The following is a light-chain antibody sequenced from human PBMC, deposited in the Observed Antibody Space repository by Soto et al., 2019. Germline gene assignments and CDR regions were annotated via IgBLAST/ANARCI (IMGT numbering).Light chain of an antibody. CDR2: GVS. V-gene: IGKV3-20*01. CDR3: QQYDSSPRT. Sequence: EIVLTQSPATRSLSPGERATLSCRASQSVSTYLAWFQQKPGQAPRLLIYGVSSRATGIPDRFSGSGSGTDFTLTISRLEPEDFAVYYCQQYDSSPRTFGQGPTVDIK. CDR1: QSVSTY. J-gene: IGKJ1*01.